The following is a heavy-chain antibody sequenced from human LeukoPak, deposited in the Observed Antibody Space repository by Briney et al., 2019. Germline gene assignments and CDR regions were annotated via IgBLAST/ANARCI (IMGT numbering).Heavy chain of an antibody. D-gene: IGHD2-2*01. CDR3: AKDGACSSTSCYYYYYGMDV. CDR2: ISGSGGST. J-gene: IGHJ6*02. Sequence: GGSLGLSCAASGFTFSSYAMSWVRQAPGKGLEWVSAISGSGGSTYYADSVKGRFTISRDNSKNTLYLQMNSLRAEDTAVYYCAKDGACSSTSCYYYYYGMDVWGQGTTVTVSS. CDR1: GFTFSSYA. V-gene: IGHV3-23*01.